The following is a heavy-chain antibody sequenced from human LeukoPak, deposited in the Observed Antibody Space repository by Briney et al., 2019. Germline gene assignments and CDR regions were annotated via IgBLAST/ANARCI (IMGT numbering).Heavy chain of an antibody. Sequence: GGSQRLSCVASGFTFSNYGMNWVRQAPGKGLEWVSGIVGSGVTTYYADSVKGRFTISRDNSKNTLYLHMNGLRVEDTAIYYCATDERWIQFNYWGQGTLVTVSS. D-gene: IGHD5-18*01. CDR3: ATDERWIQFNY. CDR1: GFTFSNYG. V-gene: IGHV3-23*01. CDR2: IVGSGVTT. J-gene: IGHJ4*02.